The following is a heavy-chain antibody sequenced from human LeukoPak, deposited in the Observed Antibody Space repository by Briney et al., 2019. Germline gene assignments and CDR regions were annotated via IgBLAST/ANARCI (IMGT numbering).Heavy chain of an antibody. CDR1: NGSISSSTYY. CDR3: ARHMGGGLDY. J-gene: IGHJ4*02. Sequence: PSETLSLTCTVPNGSISSSTYYWGWIRQPPEKGLEWIGTIYYSGSTYYNPSLKSRVTISVDTSKNQFSLKLSSMTAADTAVYYCARHMGGGLDYWGQGTLVTVSS. CDR2: IYYSGST. V-gene: IGHV4-39*01. D-gene: IGHD3-10*01.